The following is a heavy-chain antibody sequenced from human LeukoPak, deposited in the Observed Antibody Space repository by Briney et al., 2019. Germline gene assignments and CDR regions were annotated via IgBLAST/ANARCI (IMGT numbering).Heavy chain of an antibody. CDR1: GFTFSSYN. CDR3: ARDQISVATIVYYYIDV. CDR2: ISTSSSYI. D-gene: IGHD5-12*01. J-gene: IGHJ6*03. V-gene: IGHV3-21*01. Sequence: GGSLRLSCAASGFTFSSYNMNWVRQAPGKGLEWVSSISTSSSYIYYADSVKGRFTISRDNAKNSLYLQMNSLRAEDTALYYCARDQISVATIVYYYIDVWGKGTTVTISS.